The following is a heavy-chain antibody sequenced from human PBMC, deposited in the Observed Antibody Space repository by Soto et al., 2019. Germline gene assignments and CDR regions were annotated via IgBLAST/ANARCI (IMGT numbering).Heavy chain of an antibody. Sequence: QLQLQESGSGLVKPSETLSPTCIVSNGSISSMSFYWGWIRQTPGKGLEWIWSTNYIGNTYYNPALMSRVTISIDTSKTQFSLKLNSVTAADTAVYFCGGQDYGAKGYYFETWGQGALVTVSS. J-gene: IGHJ4*02. V-gene: IGHV4-39*01. CDR3: GGQDYGAKGYYFET. CDR2: TNYIGNT. D-gene: IGHD4-17*01. CDR1: NGSISSMSFY.